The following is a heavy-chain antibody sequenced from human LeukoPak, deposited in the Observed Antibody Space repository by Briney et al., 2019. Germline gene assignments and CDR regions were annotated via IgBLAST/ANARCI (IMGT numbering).Heavy chain of an antibody. V-gene: IGHV3-7*04. J-gene: IGHJ4*02. CDR1: GFAFSNSW. CDR3: AGGDEGDY. Sequence: GGSLRLSXAASGFAFSNSWMNWVRQAPGKGLEWVANINQNGSEKYYVDSVEGRFTISRDNAKNSLYLQMNNLRGEDTAVYYCAGGDEGDYWGQGTLVTVSS. CDR2: INQNGSEK.